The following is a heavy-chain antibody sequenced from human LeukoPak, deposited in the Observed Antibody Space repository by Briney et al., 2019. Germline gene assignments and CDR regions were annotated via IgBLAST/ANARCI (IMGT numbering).Heavy chain of an antibody. J-gene: IGHJ3*02. Sequence: GGSLRLSCAASGFTFSSYAMSWVRQAPGKGLQWVSTITGTTHYADSVRGRFTISRDNSKNILYLQMNSLTTEDTAIYYCAKAFREYGSSTYSSFDIWGQGTMVTVSS. CDR3: AKAFREYGSSTYSSFDI. CDR1: GFTFSSYA. V-gene: IGHV3-23*01. D-gene: IGHD6-13*01. CDR2: ITGTT.